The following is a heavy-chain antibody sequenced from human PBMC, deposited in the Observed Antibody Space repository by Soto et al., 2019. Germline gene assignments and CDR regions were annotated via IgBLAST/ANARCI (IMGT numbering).Heavy chain of an antibody. V-gene: IGHV5-51*01. CDR3: ARQFSVYGDYGRYFDF. Sequence: PGESLKISCKGSGYSFTSYWIGWVRQMPGKGLEWMGIIYPGDSDTRYSPSFQGQVTISADKSISTAYLQWSSLKASDTAMYYCARQFSVYGDYGRYFDFWGQGTLVTVSS. CDR2: IYPGDSDT. D-gene: IGHD4-17*01. J-gene: IGHJ4*02. CDR1: GYSFTSYW.